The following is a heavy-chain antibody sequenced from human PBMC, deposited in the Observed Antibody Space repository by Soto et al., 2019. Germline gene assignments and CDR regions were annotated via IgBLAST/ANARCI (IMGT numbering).Heavy chain of an antibody. V-gene: IGHV3-53*02. CDR1: GFSVSRNY. D-gene: IGHD3-10*01. J-gene: IGHJ4*02. CDR3: ARVPGRL. Sequence: QLVETGGGLIQPGTSLTLSCAASGFSVSRNYMTWVRQAPGKGLERGSFVYSGGATFYADSVKGRFILSRDDSQNTMYLQMNNLRAEDTAVYYCARVPGRLWGRGTLVTVAS. CDR2: VYSGGAT.